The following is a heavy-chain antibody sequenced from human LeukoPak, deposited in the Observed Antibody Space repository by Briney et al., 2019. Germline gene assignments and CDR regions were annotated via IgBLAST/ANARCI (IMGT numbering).Heavy chain of an antibody. Sequence: SGTLSLTCTVCGGSVSSDHWSWSRQSPGKGLEWIGYIDSSGTTNYSPSLKSRVMISVDTSKNQFSLQLSSVTAADTAVYFCGGILTAGTVDYWGQGILVTVSS. CDR3: GGILTAGTVDY. V-gene: IGHV4-4*09. CDR1: GGSVSSDH. CDR2: IDSSGTT. J-gene: IGHJ4*02. D-gene: IGHD6-13*01.